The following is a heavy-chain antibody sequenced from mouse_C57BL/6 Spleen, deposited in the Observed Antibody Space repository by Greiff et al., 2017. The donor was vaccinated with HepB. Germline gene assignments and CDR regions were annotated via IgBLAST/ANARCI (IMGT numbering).Heavy chain of an antibody. CDR2: INPYNGGT. CDR1: GYTFTDYY. J-gene: IGHJ3*01. Sequence: EVKVVESGPVLVKPGASVKMSCKASGYTFTDYYMNWVKQSHGKSLEWIGVINPYNGGTSYNQKFKGKATLTVDKSSSTAYMELNSLTSEDSAVYYCATGAWFAYWGQGTLVTVSA. CDR3: ATGAWFAY. V-gene: IGHV1-19*01.